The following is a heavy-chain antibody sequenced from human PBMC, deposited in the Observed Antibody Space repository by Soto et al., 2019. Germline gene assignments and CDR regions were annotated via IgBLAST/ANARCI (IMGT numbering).Heavy chain of an antibody. CDR1: GYTFTSYG. J-gene: IGHJ3*02. D-gene: IGHD3-10*02. CDR3: ARSIMIGGEAVADAFDI. Sequence: QVQLVQSGAEVKKPGASVKVSCKASGYTFTSYGISWVRQAPGQGLGWMGWSSAYNGNTNYAQKLQGRVTMTTDTSTSTAYMELRSLRSDDTAVYYCARSIMIGGEAVADAFDIWGQGTMVTVSS. V-gene: IGHV1-18*01. CDR2: SSAYNGNT.